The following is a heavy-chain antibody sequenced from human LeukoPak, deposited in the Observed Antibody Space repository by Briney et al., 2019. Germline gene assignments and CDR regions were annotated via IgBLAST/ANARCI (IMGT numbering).Heavy chain of an antibody. CDR3: ARDLNGDFSLDS. V-gene: IGHV6-1*01. D-gene: IGHD4-17*01. Sequence: SQTLSLTCAISGDSVSSKNSAWNWIRQSPSRGLEWLGRTYYRSEWSKDYAVSVRSRITINPDASKNQFSLQLNSVTPEDTAVYYCARDLNGDFSLDSWGQGTLVTVSS. CDR2: TYYRSEWSK. CDR1: GDSVSSKNSA. J-gene: IGHJ4*02.